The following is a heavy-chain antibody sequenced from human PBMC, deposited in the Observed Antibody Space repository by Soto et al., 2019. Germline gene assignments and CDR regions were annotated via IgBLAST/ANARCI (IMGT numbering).Heavy chain of an antibody. Sequence: SVKVSCKASGFTFTSSAVQWVRQARGQRLEWIGWIVVGSGNTNYAQKFQERVTITRDMSTSTAYMELSSLRSEDTAVYYCAAERIAAAGDYFDYWGQGTLVTVSS. V-gene: IGHV1-58*01. CDR2: IVVGSGNT. D-gene: IGHD6-13*01. J-gene: IGHJ4*02. CDR3: AAERIAAAGDYFDY. CDR1: GFTFTSSA.